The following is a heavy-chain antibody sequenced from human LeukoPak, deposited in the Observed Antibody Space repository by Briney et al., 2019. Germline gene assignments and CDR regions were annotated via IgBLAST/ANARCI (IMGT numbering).Heavy chain of an antibody. V-gene: IGHV3-7*01. CDR1: GFTFSSYW. Sequence: GGSLRLSCAASGFTFSSYWMNWARQAPGKGLEWVASINHNGNVNYYVDSVKGRFTISRDNAKNSLYLQMNSLRAEDTAVYYCAKEGDYYFDYWGQGTLVTVSS. J-gene: IGHJ4*02. CDR3: AKEGDYYFDY. CDR2: INHNGNVN. D-gene: IGHD2-21*02.